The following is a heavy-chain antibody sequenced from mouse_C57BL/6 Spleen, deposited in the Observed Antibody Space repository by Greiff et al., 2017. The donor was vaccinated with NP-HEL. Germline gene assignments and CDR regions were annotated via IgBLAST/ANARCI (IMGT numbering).Heavy chain of an antibody. J-gene: IGHJ4*01. Sequence: VQLQQPGAELVMPGASVKLSCKASGYTFTSYWMHWVKQRPGQGLEWIGEIDPSDSYTNYNQKFKGKSTLTVDKSSSTAYMQLSSLTSEDSAVYYCARAYYSNYVGAMDYWGQGTSVTVSS. CDR1: GYTFTSYW. CDR3: ARAYYSNYVGAMDY. D-gene: IGHD2-5*01. CDR2: IDPSDSYT. V-gene: IGHV1-69*01.